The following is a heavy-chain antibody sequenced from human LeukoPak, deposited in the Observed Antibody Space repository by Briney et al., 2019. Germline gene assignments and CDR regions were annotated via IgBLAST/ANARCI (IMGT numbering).Heavy chain of an antibody. CDR1: GGSISSVGYW. CDR2: IYYSGSI. V-gene: IGHV4-31*03. Sequence: PSQTLSLTCTVSGGSISSVGYWWSWIRQYPGKGLEWIGYIYYSGSIYYNPSLRSRVTMSVDTSQNQYSPKLNSVTAADTAVYYCARAIVTPSGYVWYFDLWGRGTLVTVSS. J-gene: IGHJ2*01. CDR3: ARAIVTPSGYVWYFDL. D-gene: IGHD3-3*01.